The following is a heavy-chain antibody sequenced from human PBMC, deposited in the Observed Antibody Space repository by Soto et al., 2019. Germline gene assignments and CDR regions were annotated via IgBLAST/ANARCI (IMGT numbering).Heavy chain of an antibody. V-gene: IGHV4-61*08. D-gene: IGHD6-19*01. CDR3: ARGPAYINGWRTFDL. J-gene: IGHJ4*02. CDR2: TYYNGDT. Sequence: TSETLSLTCTVSDDSFRGAEYYWSWIRQPLGKGPEWIGYTYYNGDTKYNTALRSRVTMSEDTSKNQFSLRLSSVTAADTAVYFCARGPAYINGWRTFDLWGRGILVTVSS. CDR1: DDSFRGAEYY.